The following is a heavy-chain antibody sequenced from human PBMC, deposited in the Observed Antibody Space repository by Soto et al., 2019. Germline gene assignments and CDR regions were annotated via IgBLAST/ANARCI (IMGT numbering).Heavy chain of an antibody. J-gene: IGHJ6*02. V-gene: IGHV4-39*01. CDR1: GGSISSSSYY. CDR3: ATHSSSSKNFYYYGMDV. D-gene: IGHD6-6*01. CDR2: IYCSGST. Sequence: PSETLSLTCTVSGGSISSSSYYWGWIRQRPGKGLEWIWSIYCSGSTYYNPSLNSRFTISVYTSNNQFSLKLSSVAAAATAVYYXATHSSSSKNFYYYGMDVWGQGTTVTVSS.